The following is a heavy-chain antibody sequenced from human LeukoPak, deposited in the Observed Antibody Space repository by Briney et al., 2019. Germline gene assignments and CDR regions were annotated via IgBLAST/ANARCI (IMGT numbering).Heavy chain of an antibody. Sequence: GGSLRLSCAACGFAFSTYTMNWARQAPGKGLEWVASINSGGTTTHYAFSVKGRFTISRDNAQNVLYLQMNSLRGDDAAVYYCLRGDSRDFWGQGTLVTVSS. D-gene: IGHD3-22*01. CDR1: GFAFSTYT. CDR2: INSGGTTT. J-gene: IGHJ4*02. CDR3: LRGDSRDF. V-gene: IGHV3-21*06.